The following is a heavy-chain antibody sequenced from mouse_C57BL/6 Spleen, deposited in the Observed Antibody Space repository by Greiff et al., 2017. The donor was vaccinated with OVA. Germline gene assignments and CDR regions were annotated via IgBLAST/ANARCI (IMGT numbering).Heavy chain of an antibody. Sequence: VQLQQPGAELVRPGSSVKLSCKASGYTFTSYWMHWVKQRPIQGLEWIGNIDPSDSETHYNQKFKDKATLTVDKSSSTAYMQLSSLTSEDSAVYYCAGLYYGYDGYAMDYWGQGTSVTVSS. CDR1: GYTFTSYW. CDR2: IDPSDSET. J-gene: IGHJ4*01. V-gene: IGHV1-52*01. D-gene: IGHD2-2*01. CDR3: AGLYYGYDGYAMDY.